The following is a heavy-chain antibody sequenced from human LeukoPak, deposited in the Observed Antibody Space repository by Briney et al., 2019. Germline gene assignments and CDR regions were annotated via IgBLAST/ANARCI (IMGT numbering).Heavy chain of an antibody. Sequence: PSETLSLTCAVYGGSFSGYYWSWIRQPPGKGLEWIGEINHSGSTNYNPSLKSRVTISVDTSKNQFSLKLSSVTAADTAVYYCAGTPAQGTMGYFDYWGQGTLVTVSS. V-gene: IGHV4-34*01. CDR3: AGTPAQGTMGYFDY. D-gene: IGHD1-1*01. CDR1: GGSFSGYY. J-gene: IGHJ4*02. CDR2: INHSGST.